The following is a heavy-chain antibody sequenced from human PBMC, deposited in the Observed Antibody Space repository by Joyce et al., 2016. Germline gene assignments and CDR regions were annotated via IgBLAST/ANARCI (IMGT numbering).Heavy chain of an antibody. D-gene: IGHD3-10*01. J-gene: IGHJ5*02. CDR2: IYWDDDK. V-gene: IGHV2-5*02. CDR1: GFSLSTREEV. Sequence: QITLKDSGPALLKPTQTLTLTCTFSGFSLSTREEVLGWFRQPPGKDLEWVALIYWDDDKRYSPSLKSRLTITKDTSKNQVVLTMTNMDPVDTATYYCAHRILSQNWFDPWGQGTLVTVSS. CDR3: AHRILSQNWFDP.